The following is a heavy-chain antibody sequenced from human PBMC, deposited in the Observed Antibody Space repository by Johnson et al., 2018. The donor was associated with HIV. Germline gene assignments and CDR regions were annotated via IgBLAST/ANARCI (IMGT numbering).Heavy chain of an antibody. CDR3: AKDRDPWYYYGSGTYYDAFDI. CDR1: GFTFSDYY. Sequence: QVQLVESGGGVVQPGRPLRLSCAASGFTFSDYYMSWIRQAPGKGLEWVSYISRSGNTIYYADSVKGRFTISRDNAKNSLYLQMNSLRAEDTAVYFCAKDRDPWYYYGSGTYYDAFDIWGQGTMVTVSS. CDR2: ISRSGNTI. V-gene: IGHV3-11*04. D-gene: IGHD3-10*01. J-gene: IGHJ3*02.